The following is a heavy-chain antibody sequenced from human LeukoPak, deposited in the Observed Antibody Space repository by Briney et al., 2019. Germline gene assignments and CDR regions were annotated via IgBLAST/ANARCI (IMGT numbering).Heavy chain of an antibody. CDR2: IYTGDSDT. CDR1: GYSFTSYW. J-gene: IGHJ4*02. D-gene: IGHD5-18*01. CDR3: ARRYTAMAGTGYYFDY. Sequence: GESLKISCKDSGYSFTSYWIGCVRQMPGKGLEWMGIIYTGDSDTRYSPSFQGQVTISADKSISTAYLQWSSLKASDTAMYYCARRYTAMAGTGYYFDYWGQGTLVTVSS. V-gene: IGHV5-51*01.